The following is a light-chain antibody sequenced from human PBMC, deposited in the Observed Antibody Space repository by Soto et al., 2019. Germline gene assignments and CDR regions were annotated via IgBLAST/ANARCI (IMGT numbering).Light chain of an antibody. CDR2: GAS. V-gene: IGKV3-15*01. CDR1: QTITSNN. J-gene: IGKJ4*01. Sequence: DIVMTQSPGTLSLSPGERGTLSCRASQTITSNNLAWYQQKPGQAPRLLIYGASTRATGIPARFSGSGSGTEFTLTISSLQSEDFAVYYCQQYNNWPSLTFGGGTKVDI. CDR3: QQYNNWPSLT.